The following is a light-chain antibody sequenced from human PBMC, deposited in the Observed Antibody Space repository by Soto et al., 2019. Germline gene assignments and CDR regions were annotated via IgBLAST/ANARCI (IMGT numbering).Light chain of an antibody. CDR3: QQYGSSPWT. CDR2: GAS. V-gene: IGKV3-20*01. J-gene: IGKJ1*01. CDR1: QSVSSNY. Sequence: EIVLTQSPATLSLSPGERATLSCRASQSVSSNYLAWYQQKPGQAPRPLIYGASSRATGAPDRFSGSGSGTDFTLTISRLEPEDSAVYYCQQYGSSPWTFGQGTKVDIK.